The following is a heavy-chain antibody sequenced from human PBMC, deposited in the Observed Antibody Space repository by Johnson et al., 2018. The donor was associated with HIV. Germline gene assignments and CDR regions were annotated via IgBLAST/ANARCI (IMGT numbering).Heavy chain of an antibody. CDR2: IKGDGSST. Sequence: VQLVESGGGLVQPGGSLRLSCAASGFTFSSYWMHWVRQAPGQGLVWVSRIKGDGSSTNYADSVKGRFTVYRDNAKNTLDLQMNSLRAEDTAVYYCARECQYYYDTSGCTYDAFDIWGQGTMATVSS. CDR3: ARECQYYYDTSGCTYDAFDI. J-gene: IGHJ3*02. D-gene: IGHD3-22*01. V-gene: IGHV3-74*01. CDR1: GFTFSSYW.